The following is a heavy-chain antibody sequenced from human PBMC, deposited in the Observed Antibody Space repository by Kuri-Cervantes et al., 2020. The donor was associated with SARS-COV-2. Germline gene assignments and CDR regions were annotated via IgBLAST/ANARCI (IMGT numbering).Heavy chain of an antibody. V-gene: IGHV1-8*02. CDR3: ARVGYCSSTSCSQGGPYAFDI. J-gene: IGHJ3*02. D-gene: IGHD2-2*01. CDR2: INPNSGGT. Sequence: ASVKVSCKASGGTFSSYAISWVRQAPGQGLEWMGWINPNSGGTNYAQKFQGRVTMTRNTSISTAYMELSSLRSEDTAVYYCARVGYCSSTSCSQGGPYAFDIWGQGTMVTVSS. CDR1: GGTFSSYA.